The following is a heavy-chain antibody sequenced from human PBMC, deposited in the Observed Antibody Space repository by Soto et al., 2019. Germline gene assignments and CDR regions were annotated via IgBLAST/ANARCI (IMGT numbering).Heavy chain of an antibody. CDR1: GFTFDGYA. D-gene: IGHD6-13*01. CDR3: AKDMGIAAPLGGAAMDV. V-gene: IGHV3-9*01. Sequence: GGYVRLSCAASGFTFDGYAMHWVRQAPGKGLEWVSGISWNSGSIGYADSVKGRFTISRDNAKNSLYLQMNSLRAEDTAMYYCAKDMGIAAPLGGAAMDVWGQATTVTGSS. J-gene: IGHJ6*02. CDR2: ISWNSGSI.